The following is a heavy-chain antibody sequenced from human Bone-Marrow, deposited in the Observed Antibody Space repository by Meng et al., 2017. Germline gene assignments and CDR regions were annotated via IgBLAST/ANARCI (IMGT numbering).Heavy chain of an antibody. V-gene: IGHV2-5*02. D-gene: IGHD3-22*01. CDR3: ARRYYYDGRGQKAFDI. CDR2: IYWDDDK. Sequence: SGPTLVKPTQTLTLTCTFSGFSLSITGVGVIWIRQSPGKALEWLALIYWDDDKRYSPSLKSRLTITKDTSKNQVVLTMTNMDPVETATYYCARRYYYDGRGQKAFDIWGQGTVVTVSS. J-gene: IGHJ3*02. CDR1: GFSLSITGVG.